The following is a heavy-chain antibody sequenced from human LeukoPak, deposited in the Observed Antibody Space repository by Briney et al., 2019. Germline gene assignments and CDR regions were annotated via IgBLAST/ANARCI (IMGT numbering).Heavy chain of an antibody. D-gene: IGHD6-19*01. J-gene: IGHJ3*02. CDR2: INPNSGGT. Sequence: ASVKVSCKASGYTFTGYYMHWVRQAPGQGLEWMGWINPNSGGTNYAQKFQSRVTMTRDTSISTAYMELSRLRSDDTAVYYCARMPYSSGWDDAFDIWGQGTMVTVSS. CDR1: GYTFTGYY. V-gene: IGHV1-2*02. CDR3: ARMPYSSGWDDAFDI.